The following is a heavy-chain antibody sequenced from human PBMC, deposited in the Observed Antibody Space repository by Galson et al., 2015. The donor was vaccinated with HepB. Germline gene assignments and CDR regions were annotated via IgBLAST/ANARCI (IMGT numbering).Heavy chain of an antibody. CDR2: IWYDGSNK. Sequence: SLRLSCAASGFTFSSYAIHWVRQAPGKGLEWVATIWYDGSNKYYGDSVKGRFTISRDNSKNKLYLQMNSLRADDTAVYYCARDRLGYDFWSGYRYYYYGMDVWGQGTTVTVYS. V-gene: IGHV3-33*01. CDR1: GFTFSSYA. CDR3: ARDRLGYDFWSGYRYYYYGMDV. D-gene: IGHD3-3*01. J-gene: IGHJ6*02.